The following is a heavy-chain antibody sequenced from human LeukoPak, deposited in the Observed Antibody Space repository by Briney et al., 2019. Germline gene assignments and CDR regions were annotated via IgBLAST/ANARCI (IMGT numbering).Heavy chain of an antibody. CDR3: ARDNSAPDSGYDINWFDP. V-gene: IGHV1-2*04. J-gene: IGHJ5*02. CDR2: INPNSGGT. CDR1: GYTFTGYY. Sequence: GASVKVSCKASGYTFTGYYMHWVRQAPGQGLEWMGWINPNSGGTNYAQKFQGWVTMTRDTSISIAYMELSRLRSDDTAVYYCARDNSAPDSGYDINWFDPWGQGTLVTVSS. D-gene: IGHD5-12*01.